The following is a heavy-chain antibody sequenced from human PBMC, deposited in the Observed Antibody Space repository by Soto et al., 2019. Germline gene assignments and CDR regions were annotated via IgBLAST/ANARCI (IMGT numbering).Heavy chain of an antibody. D-gene: IGHD2-2*01. CDR3: ARGYCSSTSCPSVDYYYYYMDV. CDR1: GGSFSGYY. Sequence: SETLSLTCAVYGGSFSGYYWSWIRQPPGKGLEWIGEINHSGSTNYNPSLKSRVTISVDTSKNQFSLKLSYVTAADTAVYYCARGYCSSTSCPSVDYYYYYMDVWGKGTTVTVSS. J-gene: IGHJ6*03. CDR2: INHSGST. V-gene: IGHV4-34*01.